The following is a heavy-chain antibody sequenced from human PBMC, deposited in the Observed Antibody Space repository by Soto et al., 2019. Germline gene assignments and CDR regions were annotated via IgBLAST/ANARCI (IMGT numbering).Heavy chain of an antibody. J-gene: IGHJ4*02. D-gene: IGHD5-12*01. CDR2: VSDTGGRT. Sequence: VQLLESGGGLVQPGGSLRVACAASGFTFSSYAMSWVRQAPGKGLEWVSSVSDTGGRTYYADSVKGRFTISRDNSKNTLYLQMNSLRAEDTAVYFCAKTRGGDSDYENWGQGTLVTVSS. V-gene: IGHV3-23*01. CDR3: AKTRGGDSDYEN. CDR1: GFTFSSYA.